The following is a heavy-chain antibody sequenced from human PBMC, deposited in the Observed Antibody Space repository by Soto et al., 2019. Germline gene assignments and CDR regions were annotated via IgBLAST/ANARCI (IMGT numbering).Heavy chain of an antibody. CDR1: GFTFSSYG. D-gene: IGHD6-13*01. J-gene: IGHJ6*03. V-gene: IGHV3-30*03. CDR3: AGSSSWYYYYYYMDV. Sequence: LRLSCAASGFTFSSYGMHWVRQAPGKGLEWVAVISYDGSNKYYADSVKGRFTISRDNSKNTLYLQMNSLRAEDTAVYYCAGSSSWYYYYYYMDVWGKGTTVTV. CDR2: ISYDGSNK.